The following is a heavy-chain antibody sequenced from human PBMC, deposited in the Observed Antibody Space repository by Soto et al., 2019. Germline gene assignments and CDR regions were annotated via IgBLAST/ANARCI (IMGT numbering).Heavy chain of an antibody. CDR1: GGSISSGGYS. CDR3: AREEAVRLERRFDS. Sequence: SETLSLTCTVSGGSISSGGYSWNWIRQHPGKGLEWIGYIYSSGTTYYNPSPRSRLTISIDTSQNLFSLKLSSVTAADTAVYFCAREEAVRLERRFDSWGQGTRVTGS. V-gene: IGHV4-31*03. CDR2: IYSSGTT. J-gene: IGHJ5*01. D-gene: IGHD6-6*01.